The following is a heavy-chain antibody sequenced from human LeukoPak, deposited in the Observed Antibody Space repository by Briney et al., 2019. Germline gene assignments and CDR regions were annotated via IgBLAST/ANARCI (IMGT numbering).Heavy chain of an antibody. V-gene: IGHV4-4*07. D-gene: IGHD3-3*01. CDR2: IYTSGST. CDR3: AREASVLRFLEWKAFDI. Sequence: SETLSLTCTVSGGSISSYYWSWIRQPAGKGLEWIGRIYTSGSTNYNPSLKSRVTMSVDTSKNQFSLKLSSVTAADTAVYYCAREASVLRFLEWKAFDIWGQGTMVTVSS. CDR1: GGSISSYY. J-gene: IGHJ3*02.